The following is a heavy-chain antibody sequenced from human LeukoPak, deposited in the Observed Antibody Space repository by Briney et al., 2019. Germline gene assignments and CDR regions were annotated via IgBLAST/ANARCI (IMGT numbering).Heavy chain of an antibody. CDR2: IYYSGST. Sequence: KPSETLSLTCTVSGDSISSSSYYWGWIRQPPGKGLEWIGSIYYSGSTYYNPSLRSRVTISVDMSKNQFSLKLSSVAAADTAIYYCARQRTNTGNWFDLWGQGTLVTVSS. CDR1: GDSISSSSYY. V-gene: IGHV4-39*01. D-gene: IGHD2-2*01. CDR3: ARQRTNTGNWFDL. J-gene: IGHJ5*02.